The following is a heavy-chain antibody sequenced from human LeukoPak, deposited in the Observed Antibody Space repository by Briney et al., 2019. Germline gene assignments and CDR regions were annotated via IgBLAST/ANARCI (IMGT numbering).Heavy chain of an antibody. D-gene: IGHD3-22*01. CDR1: GYPISNGYY. J-gene: IGHJ4*02. Sequence: SETLSLTCAVSGYPISNGYYWGWIRQPPGKGLEWIGSIYYSGNTHDNPSLKSRVTISLDTSKNQFSLRLSSVTASDTAVYYCARHRLFDTTGYYYDFDYWGQGTLVTVSS. CDR2: IYYSGNT. CDR3: ARHRLFDTTGYYYDFDY. V-gene: IGHV4-38-2*01.